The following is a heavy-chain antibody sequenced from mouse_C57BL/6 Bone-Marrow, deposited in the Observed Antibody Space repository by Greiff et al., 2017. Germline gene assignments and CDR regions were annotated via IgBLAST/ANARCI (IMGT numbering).Heavy chain of an antibody. CDR2: ISDGGSYT. J-gene: IGHJ2*01. CDR3: ARDPLYDGNYDY. CDR1: GFTFSSYA. D-gene: IGHD2-1*01. Sequence: DVHLVESGGGLVKPGGSLKLSCAASGFTFSSYAMSWVRQTPEKRLEWVATISDGGSYTYYPDNVKGRFTISRDNAKNNLYLQMSHLKSEDTAMYYCARDPLYDGNYDYWGQGTTLTVSS. V-gene: IGHV5-4*01.